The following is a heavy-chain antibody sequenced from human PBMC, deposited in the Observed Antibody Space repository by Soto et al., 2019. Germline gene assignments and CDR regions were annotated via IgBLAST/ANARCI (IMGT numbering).Heavy chain of an antibody. CDR2: IIPILSMS. J-gene: IGHJ4*02. V-gene: IGHV1-69*02. CDR3: AGSYGSGSRPFDY. D-gene: IGHD3-10*01. Sequence: QVQLVQSGAEVKNPGSSVRVSCKASGGTFSSYTLNWVRQAPGQGLEWMGRIIPILSMSTYAQKFQGRVSIIADKSTTTAYMTLISLRSDDTAIYYCAGSYGSGSRPFDYWGQGTLVTVSS. CDR1: GGTFSSYT.